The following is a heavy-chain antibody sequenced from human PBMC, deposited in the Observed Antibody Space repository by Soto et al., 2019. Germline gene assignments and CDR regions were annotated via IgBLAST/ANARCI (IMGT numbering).Heavy chain of an antibody. Sequence: GGSLRLSCAASGFSFSDYYMSWIRQAPGKGLEWVSYISSSDSTIYYAGSVKGRFTISRDNAKNSLYLQMNSLRAEDTAVYYCARRVFGVQQKNWFDPWGQGTLVTVSS. D-gene: IGHD3-3*01. J-gene: IGHJ5*02. CDR1: GFSFSDYY. V-gene: IGHV3-11*01. CDR2: ISSSDSTI. CDR3: ARRVFGVQQKNWFDP.